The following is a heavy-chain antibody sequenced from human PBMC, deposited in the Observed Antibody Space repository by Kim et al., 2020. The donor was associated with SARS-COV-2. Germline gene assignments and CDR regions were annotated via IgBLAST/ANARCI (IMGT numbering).Heavy chain of an antibody. Sequence: GESLKISCKGSGYSFTSYWIGWVRQMPGKGLEWMGIIYPGDSDTRYSPSFQGQVTISADKSISTAYLQWSSLKASDTAMYYCARREGLGSCGGDCEGWFDPWGQGTLVTVSS. V-gene: IGHV5-51*01. CDR1: GYSFTSYW. D-gene: IGHD2-21*02. CDR3: ARREGLGSCGGDCEGWFDP. CDR2: IYPGDSDT. J-gene: IGHJ5*02.